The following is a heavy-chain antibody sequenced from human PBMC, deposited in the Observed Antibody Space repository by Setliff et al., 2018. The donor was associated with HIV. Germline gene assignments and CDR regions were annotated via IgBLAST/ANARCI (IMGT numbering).Heavy chain of an antibody. CDR3: ARHRDGGTYPLDY. CDR2: IYYNGNT. J-gene: IGHJ4*02. CDR1: GGSISRTTYW. Sequence: SETLSLTCTVSGGSISRTTYWWGWIRQPPGKGLEWIGTIYYNGNTFYDPSLKRRVTISIDMSKNQFSLKLTSVAAADTAVYYCARHRDGGTYPLDYWGQGTLVTVA. D-gene: IGHD1-26*01. V-gene: IGHV4-39*01.